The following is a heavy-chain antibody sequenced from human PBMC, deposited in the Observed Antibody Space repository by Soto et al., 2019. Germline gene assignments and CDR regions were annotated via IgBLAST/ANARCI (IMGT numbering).Heavy chain of an antibody. Sequence: QVQLVQSGAEMREPGSSVKVSCKASGGTFSSSAINWLRQAPGQGPEWMGGVIPTIGTANYIEKFRGRVTITADTSTSTAYMEVSSLTSEDTAMYFCARSETAGHRGFDIWGQGTMVTVSS. CDR3: ARSETAGHRGFDI. CDR1: GGTFSSSA. D-gene: IGHD6-19*01. J-gene: IGHJ3*02. CDR2: VIPTIGTA. V-gene: IGHV1-69*06.